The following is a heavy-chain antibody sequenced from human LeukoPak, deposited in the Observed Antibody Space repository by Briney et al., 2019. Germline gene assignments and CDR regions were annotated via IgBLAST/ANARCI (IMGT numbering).Heavy chain of an antibody. J-gene: IGHJ3*02. CDR2: IYTSGST. D-gene: IGHD3-22*01. Sequence: SETLSLTCTVSGGSISGYYWSWIRQPAGKGLEWIGRIYTSGSTNYNPSLKSRVTMSVDTSKNQFSLKLSSVTAADTAVYYCARGGYYDLSSAFDIWGQGTMVTVSS. CDR3: ARGGYYDLSSAFDI. V-gene: IGHV4-4*07. CDR1: GGSISGYY.